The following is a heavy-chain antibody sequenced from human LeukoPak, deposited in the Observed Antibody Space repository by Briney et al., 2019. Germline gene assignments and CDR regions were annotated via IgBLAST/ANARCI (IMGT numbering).Heavy chain of an antibody. CDR1: GGSISSGGYY. Sequence: PSETLSLTCTVSGGSISSGGYYWSWLRQHPGKGLEWIGYIYYSGSTYYNPSLKSRVTMSVDTSKNQFSLKLSSVTAADTAVYYCARGFATMVRGVVLDFWGQGTLVTVSS. V-gene: IGHV4-31*03. CDR3: ARGFATMVRGVVLDF. D-gene: IGHD3-10*01. J-gene: IGHJ4*02. CDR2: IYYSGST.